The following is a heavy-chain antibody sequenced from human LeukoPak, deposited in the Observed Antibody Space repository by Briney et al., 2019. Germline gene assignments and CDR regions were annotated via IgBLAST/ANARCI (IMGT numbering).Heavy chain of an antibody. Sequence: SQTLSLTCTVSGGSISSYYWSWIRQPPGKGLEWIGYIYYSGSTNYNPSLKSRVTISVDTSKNQFSLKLSSVTAADTAVYYCAGLITNWFDPWGQGTLVTVSS. D-gene: IGHD1-20*01. CDR3: AGLITNWFDP. CDR2: IYYSGST. V-gene: IGHV4-59*01. CDR1: GGSISSYY. J-gene: IGHJ5*02.